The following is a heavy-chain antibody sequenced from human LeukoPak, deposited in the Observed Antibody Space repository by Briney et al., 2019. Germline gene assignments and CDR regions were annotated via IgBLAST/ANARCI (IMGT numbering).Heavy chain of an antibody. CDR3: ARSGFSTGFYLDF. Sequence: GASVRVPCKPSVYTFTGQFIHWLRQAPGRGLEWMGWIDPPSGVPHYAQKFQDTVTMTRDTSIGTAYMDVRRLKSDDTAVYYCARSGFSTGFYLDFCGQGTLISVSS. V-gene: IGHV1-2*02. CDR2: IDPPSGVP. CDR1: VYTFTGQF. D-gene: IGHD2-8*02. J-gene: IGHJ4*02.